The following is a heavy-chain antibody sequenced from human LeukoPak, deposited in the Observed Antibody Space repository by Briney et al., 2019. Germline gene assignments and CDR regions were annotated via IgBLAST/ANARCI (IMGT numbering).Heavy chain of an antibody. V-gene: IGHV1-2*06. CDR1: GYTFTRYY. CDR3: AIFGVYCSSTSCNGNDAFDI. D-gene: IGHD2-2*01. J-gene: IGHJ3*02. Sequence: ASVKVSCKASGYTFTRYYMHWVRQAPGQGLEWMGRINPNSGDTNYAQKFQGRVTMTRDTSISTAYMELSRLRSDDTAVYYCAIFGVYCSSTSCNGNDAFDIWGQETMVTVSS. CDR2: INPNSGDT.